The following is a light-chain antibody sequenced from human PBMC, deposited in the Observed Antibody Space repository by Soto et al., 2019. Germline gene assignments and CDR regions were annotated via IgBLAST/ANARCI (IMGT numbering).Light chain of an antibody. J-gene: IGKJ1*01. V-gene: IGKV3-15*01. Sequence: EIVMTQSPATLSVSPGERATLSCRASQSVSSNLAWYQQKPGQAPRLLIYGASTRATGIPARFSGSGSGTAFILTISSVQSEDFAVYYCQQYNNWPPWTFGQGTKVQIK. CDR1: QSVSSN. CDR3: QQYNNWPPWT. CDR2: GAS.